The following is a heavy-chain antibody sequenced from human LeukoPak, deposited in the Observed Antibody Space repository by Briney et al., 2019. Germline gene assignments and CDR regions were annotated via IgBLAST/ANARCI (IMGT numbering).Heavy chain of an antibody. CDR1: GGTFSSYA. CDR3: ARDSRTYKGVGATGGDY. J-gene: IGHJ4*02. V-gene: IGHV1-69*04. Sequence: ASVKVSCKASGGTFSSYAISWVRQAPGQGLEWMGRIIPILGIANYAQKFQGRVTITADKSTSTAYMELSSLRSEDTAVYYCARDSRTYKGVGATGGDYWGQGTLVTVSS. CDR2: IIPILGIA. D-gene: IGHD1-26*01.